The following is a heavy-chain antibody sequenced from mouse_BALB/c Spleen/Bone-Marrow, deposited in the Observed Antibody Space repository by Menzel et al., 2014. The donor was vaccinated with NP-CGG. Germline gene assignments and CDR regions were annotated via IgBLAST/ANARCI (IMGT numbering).Heavy chain of an antibody. Sequence: VQLQQSGPELVKPGASVKISCKASEYTFTDYNMHRVKQSHGKSLEWIGYIYPYSGGTGYNQKFKSKATLTVDDSSFTAYMELRSLTTEDSAVYYCARSGIPYAMDYWGQGTSVTVSS. CDR3: ARSGIPYAMDY. J-gene: IGHJ4*01. CDR2: IYPYSGGT. D-gene: IGHD5-2*01. CDR1: EYTFTDYN. V-gene: IGHV1S29*02.